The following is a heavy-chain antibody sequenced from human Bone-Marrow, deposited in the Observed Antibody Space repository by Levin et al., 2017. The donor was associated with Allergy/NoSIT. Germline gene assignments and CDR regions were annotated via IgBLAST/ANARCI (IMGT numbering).Heavy chain of an antibody. D-gene: IGHD3-10*01. J-gene: IGHJ1*01. CDR3: ARDGQSSMVRRRGYFQH. CDR1: GFTFSSYA. V-gene: IGHV3-30-3*01. Sequence: GGSLRLSCAASGFTFSSYAMHWVRQAPGKGLEWVAVISYDGSNKYYADSVKGRFTISRDNSKNTLYLQMNSLRAEDTAVYYCARDGQSSMVRRRGYFQHWGQGTLVTVSS. CDR2: ISYDGSNK.